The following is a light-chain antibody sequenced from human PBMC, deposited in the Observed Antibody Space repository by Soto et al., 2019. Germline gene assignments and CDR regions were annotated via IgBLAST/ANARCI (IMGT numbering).Light chain of an antibody. CDR2: DNK. V-gene: IGLV1-44*01. CDR3: GAWEASLNGYV. J-gene: IGLJ1*01. CDR1: SSNIGINP. Sequence: QSVLTQPASASGTPGQRVTISCSGGSSNIGINPVAWYQQLPGMAPKLLIHDNKKRPSGVPDRFSGSRSGTSASLAISGLQSEDEADYFCGAWEASLNGYVFGSGTKVTVL.